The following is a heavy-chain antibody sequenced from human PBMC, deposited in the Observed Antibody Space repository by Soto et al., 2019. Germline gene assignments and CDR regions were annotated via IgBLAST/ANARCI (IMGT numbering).Heavy chain of an antibody. CDR2: IHPSGQPI. D-gene: IGHD1-26*01. V-gene: IGHV3-48*03. Sequence: ESGGGLIQPGGSLRLSCAASGFTFSSSEMYWVRQAPGKGLEWVSYIHPSGQPIFYADSVKGRFTISRDNAKNSLYLQVSSLRAEDSAVYYCARRASRWGQGTMVTVSS. CDR1: GFTFSSSE. J-gene: IGHJ3*01. CDR3: ARRASR.